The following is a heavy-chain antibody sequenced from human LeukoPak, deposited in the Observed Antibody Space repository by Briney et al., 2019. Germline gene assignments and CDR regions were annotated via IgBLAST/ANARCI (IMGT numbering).Heavy chain of an antibody. CDR3: VRGRYYYDVSGYPDY. CDR1: GFTFNNYA. V-gene: IGHV3-30-3*01. D-gene: IGHD3-22*01. J-gene: IGHJ4*02. CDR2: ISYDGSDK. Sequence: GSLRLSCAASGFTFNNYAIHWVRQAPGKGLEWVALISYDGSDKYYPDSVKGRFTIPRDNSKNTLYLQMNSLRPEDTALYYCVRGRYYYDVSGYPDYWGQGTLVTVSS.